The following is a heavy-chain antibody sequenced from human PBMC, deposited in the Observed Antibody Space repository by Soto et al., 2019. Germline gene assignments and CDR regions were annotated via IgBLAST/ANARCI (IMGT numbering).Heavy chain of an antibody. J-gene: IGHJ4*02. D-gene: IGHD1-1*01. Sequence: EVQLVESGGDLVQPGGSLRLSCAASGINFNDYWMSWVRQAPGKGLEWVANIKEDGSSKYYVDSVKGRFTISRDNAKNSLYLQMNSLRAEDTALYYCASENWYGFDHWGQGTPVTVSS. V-gene: IGHV3-7*03. CDR1: GINFNDYW. CDR2: IKEDGSSK. CDR3: ASENWYGFDH.